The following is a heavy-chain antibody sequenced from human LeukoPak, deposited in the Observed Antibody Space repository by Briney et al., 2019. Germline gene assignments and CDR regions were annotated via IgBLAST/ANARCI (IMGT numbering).Heavy chain of an antibody. Sequence: ASVKVSCKASGYTFTGYYMHWVRQAPGQGLEWMGWINPNSGGTNYAQKFQGRVTMTRDTSISTAYMELSRLRSEDTAVYYCARDLWDTYYYDNSHDAFGIWGQGTMVTVSS. V-gene: IGHV1-2*02. D-gene: IGHD3-22*01. J-gene: IGHJ3*02. CDR3: ARDLWDTYYYDNSHDAFGI. CDR1: GYTFTGYY. CDR2: INPNSGGT.